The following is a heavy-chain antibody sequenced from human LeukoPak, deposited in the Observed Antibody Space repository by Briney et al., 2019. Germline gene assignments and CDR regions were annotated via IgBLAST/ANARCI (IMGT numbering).Heavy chain of an antibody. V-gene: IGHV3-53*01. Sequence: PGGSLRLSCAASGFTVSSNYMSWVRQAPGKGLEWVSVIYGGGSTYYADSVKGRFTISRDNSKNTLYLQMNSLRAEDTAVYYCARLNTAMVNGFDYWGQGTLVTVSS. D-gene: IGHD5-18*01. CDR1: GFTVSSNY. CDR3: ARLNTAMVNGFDY. CDR2: IYGGGST. J-gene: IGHJ4*02.